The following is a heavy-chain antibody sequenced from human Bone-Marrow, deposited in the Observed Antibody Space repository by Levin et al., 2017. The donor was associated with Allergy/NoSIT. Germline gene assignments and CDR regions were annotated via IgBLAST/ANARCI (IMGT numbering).Heavy chain of an antibody. CDR3: APLSIAVAGFPFYDMGV. V-gene: IGHV1-2*02. J-gene: IGHJ6*02. CDR1: GYNFNGYS. CDR2: INPNSGDT. Sequence: GESLKISCKASGYNFNGYSMHWVRQAPGQGLEWMGSINPNSGDTDYAQNFQGRVTMTRDTSITTAYMELSSLKSDDTAVYYCAPLSIAVAGFPFYDMGVWGQGTTVTVFS. D-gene: IGHD6-19*01.